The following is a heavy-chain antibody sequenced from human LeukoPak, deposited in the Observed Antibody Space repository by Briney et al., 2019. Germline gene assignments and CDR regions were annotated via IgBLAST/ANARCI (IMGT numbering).Heavy chain of an antibody. CDR2: IYYSGST. CDR1: GGSISSYY. J-gene: IGHJ4*02. V-gene: IGHV4-59*01. CDR3: ARTWGGEGTYYDYIWGSYHATYFDY. Sequence: PSETLSLTCTVSGGSISSYYWSWIRQPPGKGLEWIGYIYYSGSTNYNPSLKSRVTISVDTSKNQFSLKLSSVTAADTAVYYCARTWGGEGTYYDYIWGSYHATYFDYWGQGTLVTVSS. D-gene: IGHD3-16*02.